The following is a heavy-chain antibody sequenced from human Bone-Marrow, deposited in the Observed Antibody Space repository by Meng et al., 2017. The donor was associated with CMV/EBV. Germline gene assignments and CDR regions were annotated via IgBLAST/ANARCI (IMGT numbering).Heavy chain of an antibody. V-gene: IGHV5-51*01. CDR3: ARRPQRWLQLGVGFDY. CDR2: IYPGDSDT. CDR1: GYSFTSYW. Sequence: KVSCKGSGYSFTSYWIGWVRQMPGKGLEWMGIIYPGDSDTRYSPSFQGQVTISADKSISTAYLQWSSLKASDTAMYYCARRPQRWLQLGVGFDYWAQGTLVTVPS. D-gene: IGHD5-24*01. J-gene: IGHJ4*02.